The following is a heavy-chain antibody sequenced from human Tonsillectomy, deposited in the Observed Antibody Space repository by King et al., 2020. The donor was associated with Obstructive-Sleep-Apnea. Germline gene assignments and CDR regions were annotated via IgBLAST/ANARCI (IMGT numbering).Heavy chain of an antibody. CDR1: GFTFDDYA. V-gene: IGHV3-9*01. CDR3: AKDIGYGYEDPMVRGVIRGDYFDY. Sequence: VQLVESGGGLVQPGRSLRLSCAASGFTFDDYAMHWVRQAPGKGLEGVSGISWNSGSIGYADSVKGRFTISRDNAKNSLYLQMNSLRAEDTALYYCAKDIGYGYEDPMVRGVIRGDYFDYWGQGTLVTVSS. J-gene: IGHJ4*02. CDR2: ISWNSGSI. D-gene: IGHD3-10*01.